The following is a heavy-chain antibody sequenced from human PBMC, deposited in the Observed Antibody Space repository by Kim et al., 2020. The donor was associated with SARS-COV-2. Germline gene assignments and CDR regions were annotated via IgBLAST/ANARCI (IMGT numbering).Heavy chain of an antibody. CDR2: IYSGGST. V-gene: IGHV3-53*01. D-gene: IGHD3-16*02. CDR1: GFTVSSNY. J-gene: IGHJ6*02. Sequence: GGSLRLSCAASGFTVSSNYMSWVRQAPGKGLEWVSVIYSGGSTYYADSVKGRFTISRDNSKNTLYLQMNSLRAEDTAVYYCARDRVWGSYRNPNYYGMDVWGQGTTVTVSS. CDR3: ARDRVWGSYRNPNYYGMDV.